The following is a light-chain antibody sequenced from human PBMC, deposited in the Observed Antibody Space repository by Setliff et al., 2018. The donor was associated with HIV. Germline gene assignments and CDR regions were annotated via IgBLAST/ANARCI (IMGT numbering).Light chain of an antibody. CDR1: SSDVGVYNY. CDR3: CSYAGRYTYV. V-gene: IGLV2-11*01. CDR2: DVS. J-gene: IGLJ1*01. Sequence: QSALTQPRSVSGSPGQSVTISRTGTSSDVGVYNYVSWYQQHPGKAPKLMIYDVSERPSGVPDRFSGSKSGNTASLTISGLQAEDEADYYCCSYAGRYTYVFGTGTKVTVL.